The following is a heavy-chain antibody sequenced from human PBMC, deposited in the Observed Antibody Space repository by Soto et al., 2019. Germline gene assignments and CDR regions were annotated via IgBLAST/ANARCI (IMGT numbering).Heavy chain of an antibody. CDR1: GFTFSSYA. Sequence: QVQLVESGGGVVQPGRSLRLSCAASGFTFSSYAMHWVRQAPGKGLEWVAVISYDGSNKYYADSVKGRFTISRDNSKNTLYLEMNSLRDEDTAMYYCARGEFWSGLDYWGRGTLVTVSS. J-gene: IGHJ4*02. CDR2: ISYDGSNK. CDR3: ARGEFWSGLDY. D-gene: IGHD3-3*01. V-gene: IGHV3-30-3*01.